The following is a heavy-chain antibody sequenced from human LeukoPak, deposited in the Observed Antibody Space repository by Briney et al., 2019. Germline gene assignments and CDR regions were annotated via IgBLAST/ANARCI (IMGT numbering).Heavy chain of an antibody. D-gene: IGHD7-27*01. CDR2: YASGTT. CDR3: ATGDHSFDN. Sequence: SETLSLTCSAPGASLTIYYWNWIRQPAGKGLEWIGRYASGTTTHNPSLKSQFTMSIDTSKNQISLKLTSVTAADTAVYYCATGDHSFDNWGQGILVTVTP. V-gene: IGHV4-4*07. J-gene: IGHJ4*02. CDR1: GASLTIYY.